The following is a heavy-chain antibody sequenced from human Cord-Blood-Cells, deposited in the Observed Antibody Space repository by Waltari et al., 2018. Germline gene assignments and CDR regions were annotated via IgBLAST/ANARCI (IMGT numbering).Heavy chain of an antibody. J-gene: IGHJ4*02. D-gene: IGHD3-10*01. CDR2: INHGGST. V-gene: IGHV4-34*01. CDR3: ARVEDYYGSGSYYYFDY. Sequence: QVQLQQWGAGLLKPSETLSLTCAVYGGSFSGYYCSWIRQPPGRGLEWIGEINHGGSTNYNPSLKSRVTISVDTSKNQFSRKLSSVTAADTAVYYCARVEDYYGSGSYYYFDYWGQGTLVTVSS. CDR1: GGSFSGYY.